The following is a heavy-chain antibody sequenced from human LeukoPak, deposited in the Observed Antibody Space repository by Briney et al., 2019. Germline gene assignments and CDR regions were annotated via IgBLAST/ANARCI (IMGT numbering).Heavy chain of an antibody. CDR3: TRYNNDHFDY. J-gene: IGHJ4*02. CDR2: IAYDGSRA. Sequence: GGSLRLSCAGSGFTFGGYGMHWFRQTPGKGLEWVAVIAYDGSRAFYADSVKGRFSISRDNSKNTMSVQMDDLRAEDTAVYYCTRYNNDHFDYWGQGTLVTVSS. V-gene: IGHV3-33*01. CDR1: GFTFGGYG. D-gene: IGHD1-14*01.